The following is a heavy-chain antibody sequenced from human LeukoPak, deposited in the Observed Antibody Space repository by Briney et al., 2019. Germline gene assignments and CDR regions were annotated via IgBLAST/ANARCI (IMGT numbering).Heavy chain of an antibody. V-gene: IGHV3-20*04. CDR2: ISRNGGST. Sequence: GGSLRLSCAASGFTFSSYGMSWVRQAPGKGLEWVCGISRNGGSTGYAAAVKGRFTISKNNAENSLFLQMNSLRAEDTALYYCARRQADYYNSSGYYYGYWGQGTLVTVST. J-gene: IGHJ4*02. CDR3: ARRQADYYNSSGYYYGY. CDR1: GFTFSSYG. D-gene: IGHD3-22*01.